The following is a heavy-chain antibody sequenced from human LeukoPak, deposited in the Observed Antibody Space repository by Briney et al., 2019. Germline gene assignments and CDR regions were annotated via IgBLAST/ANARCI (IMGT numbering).Heavy chain of an antibody. J-gene: IGHJ4*02. CDR3: ARLGPGGHGEFDY. CDR2: IYYSGST. D-gene: IGHD3-10*01. V-gene: IGHV4-59*01. Sequence: PSETLSLTCTVSGGSLSDYYWTWVRQPPGKGLEWIGYIYYSGSTNYNPSLKSRVTISVDTSKTQFSLKLTSVTAADTAVYYRARLGPGGHGEFDYWGQGTLVTVSS. CDR1: GGSLSDYY.